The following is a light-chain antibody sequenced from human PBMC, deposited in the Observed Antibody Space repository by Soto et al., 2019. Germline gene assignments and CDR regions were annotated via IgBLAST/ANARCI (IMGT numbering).Light chain of an antibody. J-gene: IGLJ3*02. CDR2: DVS. Sequence: QSALTQPASVSGSPGQSITISCTGSSSDIDGYNYVSWYQHHPGKAPKLMIFDVSNRPSGVSYRFSGSKSANTASLTISGLQAEDEADYYCSSYTSSRTLVFGGGTKLTVL. CDR1: SSDIDGYNY. CDR3: SSYTSSRTLV. V-gene: IGLV2-14*01.